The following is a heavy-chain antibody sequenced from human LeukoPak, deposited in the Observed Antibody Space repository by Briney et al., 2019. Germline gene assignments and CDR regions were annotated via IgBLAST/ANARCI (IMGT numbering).Heavy chain of an antibody. D-gene: IGHD3-9*01. CDR3: ARGAVVLRYFDWSSSPLDY. CDR2: INHSGST. CDR1: GGSFRGYY. J-gene: IGHJ4*02. V-gene: IGHV4-34*01. Sequence: SETLSLTCAVYGGSFRGYYWSWISQPPAKGLEWIGEINHSGSTNYNPSLKSRVTISVDTSKNQFSLKLSSVTAADTAVYYCARGAVVLRYFDWSSSPLDYWGQGTLVTVSS.